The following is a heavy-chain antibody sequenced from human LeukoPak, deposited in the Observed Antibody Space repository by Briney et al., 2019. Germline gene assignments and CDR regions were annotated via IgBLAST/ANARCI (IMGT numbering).Heavy chain of an antibody. Sequence: PGGSLRLSCTASGLTFSNAWMTWVRQVPGKGLEWVGRIRSMSAGGTVDYAAPVQGRFTISRDDSKNTVYLHMNSLRTEDTAIYYCTKVGVYYHDAWGQGTLVTVSS. V-gene: IGHV3-15*01. CDR1: GLTFSNAW. CDR3: TKVGVYYHDA. J-gene: IGHJ5*02. CDR2: IRSMSAGGTV. D-gene: IGHD3-22*01.